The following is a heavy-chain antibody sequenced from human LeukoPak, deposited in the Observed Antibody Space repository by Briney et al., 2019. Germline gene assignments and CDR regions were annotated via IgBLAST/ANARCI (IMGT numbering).Heavy chain of an antibody. V-gene: IGHV3-30-3*01. J-gene: IGHJ4*02. Sequence: SCKASGGTFSSYALHWVRQAPGKGLEWVTVISYDGSNKFYADSVKGRFTISRDNSKNTLYLQMNSLRAEDTSVYYCARDVGSNWYERFNDWGQGTLVTVSS. CDR3: ARDVGSNWYERFND. CDR1: GGTFSSYA. D-gene: IGHD6-13*01. CDR2: ISYDGSNK.